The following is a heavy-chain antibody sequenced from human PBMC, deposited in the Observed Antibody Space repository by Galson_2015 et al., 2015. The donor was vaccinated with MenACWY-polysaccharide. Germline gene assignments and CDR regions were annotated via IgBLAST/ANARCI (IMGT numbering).Heavy chain of an antibody. CDR3: ARLHCSSTSCYPTDYYHYSMDV. CDR1: GFTFSSYS. D-gene: IGHD2-2*01. Sequence: SLRLSCAASGFTFSSYSMNWVRQAPGKGLEWVSYISSSSSTLYYADSVKGRFTTSRDNAKNSLFLQMNSLRAEDTAVYYCARLHCSSTSCYPTDYYHYSMDVWGQGTTVTVSS. V-gene: IGHV3-48*01. CDR2: ISSSSSTL. J-gene: IGHJ6*02.